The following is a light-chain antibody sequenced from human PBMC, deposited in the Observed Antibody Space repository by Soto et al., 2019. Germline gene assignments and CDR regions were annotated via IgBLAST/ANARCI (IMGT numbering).Light chain of an antibody. CDR3: QCYSSYPWT. CDR2: KAS. J-gene: IGKJ1*01. CDR1: QSISTW. V-gene: IGKV1-5*03. Sequence: DIQMTQSPSTLSASVGDRVTITCRASQSISTWLAWYQQKPGTAPKLLIYKASTLESGVPSRFSGSGSGTEFSLTISSLQPDDFGTYYCQCYSSYPWTFGQGTKVDIK.